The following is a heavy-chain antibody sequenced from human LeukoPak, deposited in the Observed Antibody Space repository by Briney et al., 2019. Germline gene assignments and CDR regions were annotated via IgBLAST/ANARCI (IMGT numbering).Heavy chain of an antibody. J-gene: IGHJ4*02. V-gene: IGHV4-39*01. CDR2: IYYSGST. CDR3: ARVGSSSGFRFDY. CDR1: GGSLTSSSSY. D-gene: IGHD6-6*01. Sequence: SETLSLTCTVSGGSLTSSSSYWGWIRQPPGKGLEWIGSIYYSGSTYYNPSLKSRVTISVDTSKNQFSLKLSSVTAADTAVYYCARVGSSSGFRFDYWGQGTLVAVSS.